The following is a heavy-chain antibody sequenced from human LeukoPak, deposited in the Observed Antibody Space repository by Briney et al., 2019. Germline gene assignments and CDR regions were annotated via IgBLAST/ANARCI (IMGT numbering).Heavy chain of an antibody. CDR2: INTDGSST. V-gene: IGHV3-74*01. J-gene: IGHJ5*02. CDR3: ASPHVGTVSNWFDA. Sequence: GGSLRLSCAASGFDLSGYWMHWVRQAPGKGLMWVSRINTDGSSTSYADSVKGRFTISRDNAKNTLYLQMNSLRAEDTAVYYCASPHVGTVSNWFDAWGQGTLVTVSS. D-gene: IGHD4-17*01. CDR1: GFDLSGYW.